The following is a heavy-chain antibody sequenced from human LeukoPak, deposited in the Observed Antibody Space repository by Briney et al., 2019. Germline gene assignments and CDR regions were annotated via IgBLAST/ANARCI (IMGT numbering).Heavy chain of an antibody. CDR1: GESFSGYY. CDR3: AGGSHYYGSGSYYYGY. Sequence: SETLSLTCVVYGESFSGYYWSWIRQPPGKGLEWIGEINHSGSTNYNPSLKSRVTISVDTSKNQFSLKLSSVTAADTAVYYCAGGSHYYGSGSYYYGYWGQGTLVTVSS. V-gene: IGHV4-34*01. CDR2: INHSGST. J-gene: IGHJ4*02. D-gene: IGHD3-10*01.